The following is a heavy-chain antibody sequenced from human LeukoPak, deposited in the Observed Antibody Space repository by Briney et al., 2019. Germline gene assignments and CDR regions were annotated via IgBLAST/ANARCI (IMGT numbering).Heavy chain of an antibody. CDR1: GGTFSSYA. D-gene: IGHD6-6*01. CDR3: ATVSSSSSLDAFDI. J-gene: IGHJ3*02. Sequence: SVKVSCKASGGTFSSYAISWVRQAPGQGLEWMGGIIPIFGTANYAQKFQGRVTITADESTSTAYMELSSLRSEDTAVYYCATVSSSSSLDAFDIWGQGTMVTVSS. CDR2: IIPIFGTA. V-gene: IGHV1-69*13.